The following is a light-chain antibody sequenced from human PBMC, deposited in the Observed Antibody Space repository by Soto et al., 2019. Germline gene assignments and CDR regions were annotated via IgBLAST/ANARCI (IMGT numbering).Light chain of an antibody. Sequence: QSVLTQPASVSGSPGQSITISCTGTSSDVGGYNYVSWYQQHPGKAPKLMIYEVSNRPSGVSHRFSGSKSGNTASLTISGLQAEDEADYYCSSYTSSSTPVFGGGTQLTVL. CDR2: EVS. V-gene: IGLV2-14*01. CDR1: SSDVGGYNY. J-gene: IGLJ3*02. CDR3: SSYTSSSTPV.